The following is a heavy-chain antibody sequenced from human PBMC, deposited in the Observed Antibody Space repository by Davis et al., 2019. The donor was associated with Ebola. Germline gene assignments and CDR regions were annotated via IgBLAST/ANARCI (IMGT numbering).Heavy chain of an antibody. CDR3: AKYTIFGVVTDMDV. J-gene: IGHJ6*04. D-gene: IGHD3-3*01. CDR1: GGSFSGYY. V-gene: IGHV4-34*01. Sequence: SETLSLTCAVYGGSFSGYYWSWIRQAPGKGLEWIGEINHSGSTNYNPSLKSRVTISVDTSKNQFSLRLSSVTAADTAVYYCAKYTIFGVVTDMDVWGKGTTVTVSS. CDR2: INHSGST.